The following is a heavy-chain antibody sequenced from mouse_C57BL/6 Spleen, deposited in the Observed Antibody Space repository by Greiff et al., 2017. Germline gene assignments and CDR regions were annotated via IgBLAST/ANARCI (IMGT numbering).Heavy chain of an antibody. CDR2: IYPGDGDT. D-gene: IGHD2-4*01. CDR1: GYAFSSSW. CDR3: ARYDYDYFDY. Sequence: QVQLQQSGPELVKPGASVKISCKASGYAFSSSWMNWVKQRPGKGLEWIGRIYPGDGDTNYNGKFKGKATLTADKSSSTAYMQLSSLTSEDSAVXYCARYDYDYFDYWGQGTTLTVSS. J-gene: IGHJ2*01. V-gene: IGHV1-82*01.